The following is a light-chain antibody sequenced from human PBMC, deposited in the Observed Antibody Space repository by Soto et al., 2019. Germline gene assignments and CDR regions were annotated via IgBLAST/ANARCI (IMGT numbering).Light chain of an antibody. CDR3: QQLNSYPLT. Sequence: DIQLSHSRSFLSASVGDRVTIPCRASQGISSSLAWYQQKPGKAPKVLINAASTLQTGVPSRFSGSGSGTEFTLTISSLQPEDFATYYCQQLNSYPLTFGGGTKV. CDR1: QGISSS. CDR2: AAS. J-gene: IGKJ4*01. V-gene: IGKV1-9*01.